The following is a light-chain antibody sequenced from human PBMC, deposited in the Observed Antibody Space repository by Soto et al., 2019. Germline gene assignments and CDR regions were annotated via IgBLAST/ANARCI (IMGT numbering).Light chain of an antibody. CDR3: QQYGSSPRT. Sequence: EIVLTQSPATLSLTPGERATLSSRASQSVRTNYLAWYRQKPGQAPWLLIYGAFNRAGGVPDRFSGSVSGTDFTLTISRLEPEDFAVYYCQQYGSSPRTFGQGTKVDI. CDR1: QSVRTNY. J-gene: IGKJ1*01. V-gene: IGKV3-20*01. CDR2: GAF.